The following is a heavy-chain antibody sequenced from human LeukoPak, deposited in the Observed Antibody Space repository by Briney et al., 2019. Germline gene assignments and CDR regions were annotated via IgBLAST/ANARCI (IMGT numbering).Heavy chain of an antibody. CDR3: ARGLFNSYDMYFNL. Sequence: PGESLRLSCVGSGFTFSRYWMSWVRQAPGKGLEWVANIKQDGSENNYVDSVKGRFTISRDNAKKSLYLQMNSLRAEDKAVYYCARGLFNSYDMYFNLWGQGTLVTVSS. D-gene: IGHD3-22*01. V-gene: IGHV3-7*01. CDR1: GFTFSRYW. J-gene: IGHJ4*02. CDR2: IKQDGSEN.